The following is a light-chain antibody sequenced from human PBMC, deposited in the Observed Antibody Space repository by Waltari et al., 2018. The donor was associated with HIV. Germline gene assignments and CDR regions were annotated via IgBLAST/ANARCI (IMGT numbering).Light chain of an antibody. CDR1: SSDVGSYNL. CDR2: EVS. CDR3: CSYAGSSTPVV. Sequence: QSALTQPRSLSGSPGQSSTISCTGTSSDVGSYNLVSWYQQHPGKAPKLMIYEVSKRPSGVSNRFSGSKSGNTASLTISGLQAEDEADYYCCSYAGSSTPVVFGGGTKLTVL. J-gene: IGLJ2*01. V-gene: IGLV2-23*02.